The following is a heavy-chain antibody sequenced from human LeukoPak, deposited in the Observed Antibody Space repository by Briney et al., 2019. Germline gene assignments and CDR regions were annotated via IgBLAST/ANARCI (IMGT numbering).Heavy chain of an antibody. V-gene: IGHV3-30*18. D-gene: IGHD1-1*01. Sequence: GGSLRLSCAASGFTFGSYGMHCVRQAPGKGLEWVAFIAEDGSNEKYTDSVKGRFTISRDNSNNTLYLRMNSLRAEDTGVYYCAKDRETTSSGTFDYWGQGTLVTVSS. CDR3: AKDRETTSSGTFDY. J-gene: IGHJ4*02. CDR2: IAEDGSNE. CDR1: GFTFGSYG.